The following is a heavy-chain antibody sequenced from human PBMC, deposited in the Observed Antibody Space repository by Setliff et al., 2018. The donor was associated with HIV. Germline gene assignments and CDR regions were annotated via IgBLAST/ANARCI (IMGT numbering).Heavy chain of an antibody. V-gene: IGHV4-39*01. Sequence: ETLSLTCTVSGGSLSSSNNFWGWIRQRPGKGLEWIGTTDYTGNADYNTSLKSRLTISVDTSKNQFSLKLNSVTAADTAVYYCARHYRELLGDAFDIWGQGTLVTVSS. J-gene: IGHJ3*02. CDR1: GGSLSSSNNF. CDR2: TDYTGNA. CDR3: ARHYRELLGDAFDI. D-gene: IGHD3-16*02.